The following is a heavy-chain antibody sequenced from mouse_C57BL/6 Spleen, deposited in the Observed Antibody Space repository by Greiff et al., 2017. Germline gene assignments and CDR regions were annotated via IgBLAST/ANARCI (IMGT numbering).Heavy chain of an antibody. CDR1: GFTFSSYA. J-gene: IGHJ4*01. CDR2: ISDGGSYT. D-gene: IGHD2-3*01. V-gene: IGHV5-4*01. CDR3: ARDPHDGYYRAMDY. Sequence: EVKLVESGGGLVKPGGSLKLSCAASGFTFSSYAMSWVRQTPEKRLAWVATISDGGSYTYYPDNVKGRFTISRDNAKNNLYLHMSHLKSEDTAMYYCARDPHDGYYRAMDYWGQGTSVTGSS.